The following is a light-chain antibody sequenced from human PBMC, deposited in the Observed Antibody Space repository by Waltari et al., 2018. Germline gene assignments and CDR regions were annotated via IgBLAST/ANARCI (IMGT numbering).Light chain of an antibody. V-gene: IGLV1-47*02. Sequence: QSVLTQPPSASGAPGQSVTISCSGSSSNIGSNYVYWYQQLPGTATKLLIYYSNQRPSGVPDRFSGSKSGTSASLAITGLRSEDEADYYCAAWDNSLSSWVFGGGTRLTVL. CDR2: YSN. J-gene: IGLJ3*02. CDR3: AAWDNSLSSWV. CDR1: SSNIGSNY.